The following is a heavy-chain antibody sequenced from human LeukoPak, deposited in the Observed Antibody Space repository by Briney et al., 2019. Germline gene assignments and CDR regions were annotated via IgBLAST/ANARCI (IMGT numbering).Heavy chain of an antibody. Sequence: SETLSLTCAVSGDSISSSICWTWVRQPPGKGLEWIGEIYHSGNTNYNPSLKSRVTMSVDKSKNQFSLNLNSVTTADTAVYYCARNGGNSDFDYWGQGTLVTVSS. CDR2: IYHSGNT. J-gene: IGHJ4*02. D-gene: IGHD4-23*01. CDR3: ARNGGNSDFDY. CDR1: GDSISSSIC. V-gene: IGHV4-4*02.